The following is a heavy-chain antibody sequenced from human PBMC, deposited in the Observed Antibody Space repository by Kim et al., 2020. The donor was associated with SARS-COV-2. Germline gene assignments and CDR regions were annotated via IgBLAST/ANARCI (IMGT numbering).Heavy chain of an antibody. CDR1: GGSFSGYY. CDR2: INHSGST. V-gene: IGHV4-34*01. Sequence: SETLSLTCAVYGGSFSGYYWSWIRQPPGKGLEWIGEINHSGSTNYNQSLKSRVTISVDTSKNQFSLKLSSVTAADTAVYYCARGGKGYNWNYVRGWFDPWGQGTLVTVSS. D-gene: IGHD1-7*01. CDR3: ARGGKGYNWNYVRGWFDP. J-gene: IGHJ5*02.